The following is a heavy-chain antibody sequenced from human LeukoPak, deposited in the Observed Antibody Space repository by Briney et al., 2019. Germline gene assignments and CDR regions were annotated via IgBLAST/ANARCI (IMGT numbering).Heavy chain of an antibody. D-gene: IGHD3-10*01. CDR1: GGSISSSSYY. CDR3: ARNLRGGYYYYMDV. V-gene: IGHV4-61*05. CDR2: IYYSGST. Sequence: SETLSLTCTVSGGSISSSSYYWGWIRQPPGKGLEWIGYIYYSGSTNYNPSLKSRVTISVDTSKNQFSLKLSSVTAADTAVYYCARNLRGGYYYYMDVWGKGTTVTISS. J-gene: IGHJ6*03.